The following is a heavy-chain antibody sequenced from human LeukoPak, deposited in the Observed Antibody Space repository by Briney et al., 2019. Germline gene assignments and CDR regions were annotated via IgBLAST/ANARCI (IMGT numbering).Heavy chain of an antibody. CDR3: ARFKYIVVVPAGFDY. V-gene: IGHV4-34*01. Sequence: SETLSLTCAVYGGSFSGYYWSWIRQPPGKGLEWIGEINHSGSTNYNPSLKSRVTISVDTSKNQFSLKLSSVAAADTAVYYCARFKYIVVVPAGFDYWGQGTLVTV. J-gene: IGHJ4*02. D-gene: IGHD2-2*01. CDR1: GGSFSGYY. CDR2: INHSGST.